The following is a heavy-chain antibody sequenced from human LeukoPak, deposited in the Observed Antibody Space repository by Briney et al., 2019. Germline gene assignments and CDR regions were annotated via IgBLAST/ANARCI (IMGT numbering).Heavy chain of an antibody. CDR1: GGSISSNY. D-gene: IGHD3-16*01. CDR3: ARGGSNFDY. J-gene: IGHJ4*02. CDR2: IHYSGST. V-gene: IGHV4-59*01. Sequence: PSETLSLTCTVSGGSISSNYWSWIRQPPGKGLEWIGYIHYSGSTNYNPSLKSRVTISVDTSKNQFSLRLTSVTAADTAVYFCARGGSNFDYWGQGTLVTVSS.